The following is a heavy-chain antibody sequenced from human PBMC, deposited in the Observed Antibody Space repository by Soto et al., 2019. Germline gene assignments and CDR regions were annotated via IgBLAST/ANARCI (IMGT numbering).Heavy chain of an antibody. D-gene: IGHD2-21*02. CDR3: ARVEDCGGDCFSDDAFEI. Sequence: SVKVSCKASGGTFSSYAISWVRQAPGQGLEWMGGIIPIFGTANYAQKFQGRVTITADESTSTAYMELSSLRSEDTAVYYCARVEDCGGDCFSDDAFEIWGQGTMVTV. CDR2: IIPIFGTA. V-gene: IGHV1-69*13. CDR1: GGTFSSYA. J-gene: IGHJ3*02.